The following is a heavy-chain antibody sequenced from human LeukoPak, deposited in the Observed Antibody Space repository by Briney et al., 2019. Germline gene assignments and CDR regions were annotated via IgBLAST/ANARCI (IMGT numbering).Heavy chain of an antibody. CDR1: GGSISSGSYY. V-gene: IGHV4-61*02. CDR2: IYTSGST. J-gene: IGHJ4*02. D-gene: IGHD2-15*01. Sequence: SQTLSLTCTVSGGSISSGSYYWSWIRQPAGKGLEWIGRIYTSGSTNYNPSLKSRVIISVDTSKNQFSLELRSVTAADTAVYYCAREDRYCSGGSCYSWGQGTLVTVSS. CDR3: AREDRYCSGGSCYS.